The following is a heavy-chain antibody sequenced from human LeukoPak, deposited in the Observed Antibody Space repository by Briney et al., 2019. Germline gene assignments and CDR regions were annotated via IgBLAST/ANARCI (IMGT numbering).Heavy chain of an antibody. Sequence: GGSLRLSCAASGFTVSSNYMSWVRQAPGKGLEWVSVIYSGGSTYYADSVKGRFTISRDNSKNTLYLQMNSLRAEDTAVYYCARGAVLRFLEWLKSYVFDIWGQGTMVTV. D-gene: IGHD3-3*01. V-gene: IGHV3-66*01. CDR3: ARGAVLRFLEWLKSYVFDI. J-gene: IGHJ3*02. CDR2: IYSGGST. CDR1: GFTVSSNY.